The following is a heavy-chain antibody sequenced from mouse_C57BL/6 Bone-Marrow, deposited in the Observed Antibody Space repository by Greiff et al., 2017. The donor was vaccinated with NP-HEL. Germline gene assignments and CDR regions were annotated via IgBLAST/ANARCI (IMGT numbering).Heavy chain of an antibody. Sequence: VQLQQSGAELVKPGASVKISCKASGYAFSSYWMNWVKQRPGKGLEWIGQIYPGDGDTNYNGKFKGKATLTADKSSSTAYMQLSSLTSEDSAVYFCARGREDYAMDYWGQGTSVTVSS. CDR2: IYPGDGDT. V-gene: IGHV1-80*01. CDR3: ARGREDYAMDY. CDR1: GYAFSSYW. J-gene: IGHJ4*01.